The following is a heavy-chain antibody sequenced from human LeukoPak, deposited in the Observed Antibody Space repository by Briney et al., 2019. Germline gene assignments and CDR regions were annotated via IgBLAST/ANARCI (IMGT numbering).Heavy chain of an antibody. D-gene: IGHD2-15*01. CDR1: GYTFTGYY. J-gene: IGHJ6*03. CDR3: ARGSFVAQVPYYYYYMDV. V-gene: IGHV1-2*02. Sequence: ASVKVSCKASGYTFTGYYMHWVRLAPGQGLEWMGWINPNSGGTNYAQKFQGRVTMTRDTSISTAYMELSRLRSDDTAVYYCARGSFVAQVPYYYYYMDVWGKGTTVTVSS. CDR2: INPNSGGT.